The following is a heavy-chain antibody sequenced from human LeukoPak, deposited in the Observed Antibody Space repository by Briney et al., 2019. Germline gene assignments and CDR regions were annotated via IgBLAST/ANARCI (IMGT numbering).Heavy chain of an antibody. V-gene: IGHV3-15*01. Sequence: NPGGSLRLSCAASGFTFSNAWMRWVRQAPGKGLEWVGRIKSKTDGGTTDYAAPVKGRFTISRDDSKNTLYLKMNSLKTEDTAVYYCTTADYSSGWYYFDYWGQGTLVTVSS. CDR2: IKSKTDGGTT. CDR3: TTADYSSGWYYFDY. J-gene: IGHJ4*02. D-gene: IGHD6-19*01. CDR1: GFTFSNAW.